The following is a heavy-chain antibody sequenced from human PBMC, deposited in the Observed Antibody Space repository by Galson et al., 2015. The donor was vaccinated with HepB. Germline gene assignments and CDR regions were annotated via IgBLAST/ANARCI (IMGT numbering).Heavy chain of an antibody. CDR1: WDSVSSNRAA. CDR3: ARSAGDLDY. D-gene: IGHD7-27*01. Sequence: CAISWDSVSSNRAAWNWIRQSPSRGLEWLGRTYYRSKWFYGYAVSVKSRITINLDTSKNQFSLHLNSVTPEDTAVYYCARSAGDLDYWGQGTLVTVSS. V-gene: IGHV6-1*01. CDR2: TYYRSKWFY. J-gene: IGHJ4*02.